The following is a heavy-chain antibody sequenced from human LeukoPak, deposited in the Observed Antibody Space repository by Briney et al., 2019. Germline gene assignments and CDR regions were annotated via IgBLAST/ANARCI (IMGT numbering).Heavy chain of an antibody. D-gene: IGHD3-10*01. CDR3: ARDFYGFGAFDN. CDR1: GGTFSSYA. V-gene: IGHV1-69*05. J-gene: IGHJ3*02. Sequence: SVKVSCKASGGTFSSYAISWVRQAPGQGLGWMGRIIPIFGTANYAQKFQGRVTITTDESTSTAYMELSSLRSEDTAVYYCARDFYGFGAFDNWGQGTMVTVSS. CDR2: IIPIFGTA.